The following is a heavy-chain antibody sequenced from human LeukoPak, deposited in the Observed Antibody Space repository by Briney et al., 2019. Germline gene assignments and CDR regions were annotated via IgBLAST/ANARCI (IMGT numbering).Heavy chain of an antibody. Sequence: GGSLRLSCAVSGFIFGSYWMCWVRKAPGQGLEWVANINQDGSEKYYMDSVKGRFTTARDNTKSSLYRQLNSLRGEDTAVYYCATDYLGYWGQGTLVTVPS. D-gene: IGHD2/OR15-2a*01. V-gene: IGHV3-7*01. J-gene: IGHJ4*02. CDR2: INQDGSEK. CDR1: GFIFGSYW. CDR3: ATDYLGY.